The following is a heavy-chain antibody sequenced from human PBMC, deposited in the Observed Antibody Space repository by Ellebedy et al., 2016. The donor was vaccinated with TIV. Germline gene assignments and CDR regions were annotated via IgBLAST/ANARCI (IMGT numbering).Heavy chain of an antibody. CDR3: ARDPGYCKSTSCYNLDFFDF. V-gene: IGHV1-2*02. CDR2: INPNTGGT. J-gene: IGHJ4*02. D-gene: IGHD2-2*02. Sequence: ASVKVSCKASGCSFIGYYLHWVRQAPGQGFEWMGWINPNTGGTDYAQKFQDRVKMTRDTSLTTAYMELSSLRPDDGAVYFCARDPGYCKSTSCYNLDFFDFWGQGTLVTVSS. CDR1: GCSFIGYY.